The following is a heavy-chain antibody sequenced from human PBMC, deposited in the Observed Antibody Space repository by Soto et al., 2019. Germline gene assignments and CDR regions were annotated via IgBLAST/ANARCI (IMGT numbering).Heavy chain of an antibody. CDR2: ISGSGGST. V-gene: IGHV3-23*01. D-gene: IGHD6-6*01. J-gene: IGHJ4*02. CDR3: AVQYSSSSGSPANYFDY. CDR1: GFTFSSYA. Sequence: GGSLRLSCAASGFTFSSYAMSWVRQAPGKGLEWVSAISGSGGSTYYADSVKGRFTISRDNSKNTLYLQMNSLRAEDTAVYYCAVQYSSSSGSPANYFDYWGQGTLVTAPQ.